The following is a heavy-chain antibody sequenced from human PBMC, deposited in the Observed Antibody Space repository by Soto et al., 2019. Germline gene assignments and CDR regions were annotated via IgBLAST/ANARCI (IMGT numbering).Heavy chain of an antibody. V-gene: IGHV3-9*01. D-gene: IGHD2-15*01. CDR1: GFTLDDYA. J-gene: IGHJ6*03. CDR3: AKGKSERWYYYYYMDV. CDR2: ISWNSGSI. Sequence: GGSLRLSCAASGFTLDDYAMHWVRQAPGKGLEWVSGISWNSGSIGYADSVKGRFTISRDNAKNSLYLQMNSLRAEDTALYYCAKGKSERWYYYYYMDVWGKGTTVTVSS.